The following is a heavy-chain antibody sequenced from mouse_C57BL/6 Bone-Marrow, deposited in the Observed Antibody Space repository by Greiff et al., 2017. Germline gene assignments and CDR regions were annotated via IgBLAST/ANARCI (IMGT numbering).Heavy chain of an antibody. Sequence: QVQLQQPGAELVKPGASVKLSCKASGYTFTSYWMHWVKQRPGQGLEWIGMINPNSGSTNYNEKLKSKATLTVDKSASTAYMQLSSLTSEDSAVYYCAVLFFAYWGQGTLVTVSA. CDR1: GYTFTSYW. V-gene: IGHV1-64*01. CDR2: INPNSGST. J-gene: IGHJ3*01. CDR3: AVLFFAY. D-gene: IGHD1-1*01.